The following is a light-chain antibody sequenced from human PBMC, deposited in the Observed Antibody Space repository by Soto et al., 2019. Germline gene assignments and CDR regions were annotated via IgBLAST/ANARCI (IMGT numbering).Light chain of an antibody. CDR1: SGHSSYA. Sequence: QLVLTQSPSASASLGASVKLTCTLSSGHSSYAIAWHQQQPEKGPRYLMKLNSDGSHTKRDGIPDRFSGSSSGAERYLTISSLQSEDEADYYCQTWGTGIQLFGGGTKLTVL. J-gene: IGLJ2*01. CDR3: QTWGTGIQL. CDR2: LNSDGSH. V-gene: IGLV4-69*01.